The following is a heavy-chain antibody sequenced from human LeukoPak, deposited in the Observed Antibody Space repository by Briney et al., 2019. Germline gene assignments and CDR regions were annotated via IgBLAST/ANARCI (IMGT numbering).Heavy chain of an antibody. CDR3: AREVGGLLWFGELWYYYYMDV. D-gene: IGHD3-10*01. CDR1: GGSFSGYY. CDR2: IYYSGST. Sequence: SETLSLTCAVYGGSFSGYYWSWIRQPPGKGLKWIGYIYYSGSTSYSPSLRSRVTISVDTSKNQFSLKLSSVTAADTAVYYCAREVGGLLWFGELWYYYYMDVWGKGTTVTISS. V-gene: IGHV4-59*01. J-gene: IGHJ6*03.